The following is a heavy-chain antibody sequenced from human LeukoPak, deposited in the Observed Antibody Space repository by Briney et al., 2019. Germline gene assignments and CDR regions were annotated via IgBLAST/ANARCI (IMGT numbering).Heavy chain of an antibody. J-gene: IGHJ6*03. CDR1: GFTFTSSA. D-gene: IGHD4-23*01. Sequence: SVKVSCKASGFTFTSSAVQWVRQARGQRLEWIGWIVVGSGNTNYAQKFQERVTITRDMSTSTAYMELSSLRSEDTAVYYCAADSPGKSYYYYMDVWGKGTTVTVSS. CDR3: AADSPGKSYYYYMDV. V-gene: IGHV1-58*01. CDR2: IVVGSGNT.